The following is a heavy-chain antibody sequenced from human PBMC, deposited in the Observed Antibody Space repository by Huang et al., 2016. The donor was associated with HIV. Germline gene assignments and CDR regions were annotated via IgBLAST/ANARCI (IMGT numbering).Heavy chain of an antibody. V-gene: IGHV3-21*01. CDR1: GFSLASYN. CDR3: ARDRGQQLSPFDS. Sequence: EVQLVESGGGLVKPGGSLRLSCAASGFSLASYNMYWVRQTPGKGRQWVSAISPGSSFIDYADSVKGRFSISRDNAKNSLYLQMNNLRGEDTAVYYCARDRGQQLSPFDSWGQGTLVTVSS. J-gene: IGHJ4*02. CDR2: ISPGSSFI. D-gene: IGHD6-13*01.